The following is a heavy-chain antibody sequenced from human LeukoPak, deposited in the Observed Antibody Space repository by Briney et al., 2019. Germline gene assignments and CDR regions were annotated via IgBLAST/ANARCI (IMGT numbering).Heavy chain of an antibody. CDR3: AREDIVVVPVVLPPSKTHEGYGMDV. D-gene: IGHD2-2*01. CDR1: GFTFSSYA. CDR2: ISYDGSNK. J-gene: IGHJ6*02. Sequence: GGSLRLSCAASGFTFSSYAMHWVRQAPGKGLEWVAVISYDGSNKYYADSVKGRFTISRDNSKNTLYLQMNSLRAEDTAVYYCAREDIVVVPVVLPPSKTHEGYGMDVWGQGTTVTVSS. V-gene: IGHV3-30*04.